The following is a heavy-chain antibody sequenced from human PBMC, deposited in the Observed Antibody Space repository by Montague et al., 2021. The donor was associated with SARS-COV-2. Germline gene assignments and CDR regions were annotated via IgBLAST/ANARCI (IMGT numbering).Heavy chain of an antibody. CDR2: IYYSGST. J-gene: IGHJ4*02. CDR1: GGSISSYY. V-gene: IGHV4-59*01. D-gene: IGHD3-22*01. Sequence: SETLSLTCTVSGGSISSYYWSWIRQPPGKGLEWIGYIYYSGSTNYNPSLKSRVTISVDTSKNQFSLKMSSVTAADTAVYYCARGMHYYDSSGYYFDYWGQGTLVTVSS. CDR3: ARGMHYYDSSGYYFDY.